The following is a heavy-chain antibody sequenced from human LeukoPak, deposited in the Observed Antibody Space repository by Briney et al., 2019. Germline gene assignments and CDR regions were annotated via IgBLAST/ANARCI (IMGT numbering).Heavy chain of an antibody. J-gene: IGHJ4*02. Sequence: GGSLRLSCAASGFTFSDYYMSWIRQAPGKGLEWVSHISSSGSTIYYADSVKGRFTISRDNAKNSLYLQMNSLRAEDTAVYYCARESTVDAYYFDYWGQGTLVTVSS. CDR2: ISSSGSTI. CDR1: GFTFSDYY. V-gene: IGHV3-11*01. CDR3: ARESTVDAYYFDY. D-gene: IGHD4-11*01.